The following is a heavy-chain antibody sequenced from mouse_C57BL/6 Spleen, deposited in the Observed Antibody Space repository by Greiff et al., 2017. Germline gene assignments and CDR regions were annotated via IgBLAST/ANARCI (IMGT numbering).Heavy chain of an antibody. V-gene: IGHV14-4*01. Sequence: VHVKQSGAELVRPGASVKLSCTASGFNIKDDYMHWVKQRPEQGLEWIGWIDPENGDTEYASKFQGKATITADTSSNTAYLQLSSLTSEDTAVYYCTTDDGNYVGAMDYWGQGTSVTVSS. CDR1: GFNIKDDY. J-gene: IGHJ4*01. CDR2: IDPENGDT. D-gene: IGHD2-1*01. CDR3: TTDDGNYVGAMDY.